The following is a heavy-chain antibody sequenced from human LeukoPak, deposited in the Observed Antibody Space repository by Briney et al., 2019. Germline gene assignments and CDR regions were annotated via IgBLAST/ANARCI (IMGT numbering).Heavy chain of an antibody. CDR1: GGSFSGYY. Sequence: SETLSLTCAVYGGSFSGYYWSWIRQPPGKGLEWIGYIYYSGSTYYNPSLKSRVTISVDTSKNQFSLKLSSVTAADTAVYYCASLKIGSGEDYWGQGTLVTVSS. D-gene: IGHD6-19*01. J-gene: IGHJ4*02. V-gene: IGHV4-59*12. CDR2: IYYSGST. CDR3: ASLKIGSGEDY.